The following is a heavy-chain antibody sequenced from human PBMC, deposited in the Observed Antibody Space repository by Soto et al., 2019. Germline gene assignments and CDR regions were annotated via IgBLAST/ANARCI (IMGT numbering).Heavy chain of an antibody. CDR3: ARDARTNWIQLWFIYSGNWFDP. CDR2: ISYDGSNK. Sequence: PGGSLRLSCAASGFTFSSYAMHWVRQAPGKGLEWVAVISYDGSNKYYADSVKGRFTISRDNSKNTLYLQMNSLRAEDTAVYYCARDARTNWIQLWFIYSGNWFDPWGQGTLVTVSS. D-gene: IGHD5-18*01. J-gene: IGHJ5*02. V-gene: IGHV3-30-3*01. CDR1: GFTFSSYA.